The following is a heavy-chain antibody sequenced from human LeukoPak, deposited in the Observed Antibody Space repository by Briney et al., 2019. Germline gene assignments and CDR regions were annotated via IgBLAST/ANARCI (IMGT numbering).Heavy chain of an antibody. CDR1: GGTFYSYA. D-gene: IGHD4-17*01. V-gene: IGHV1-69*13. CDR2: SVPMFGTI. Sequence: SVKVSCKASGGTFYSYAINWVRQAPGQGLGWMGESVPMFGTINFAPKFQGRVTITADESTSTAYMELTSLKSEDTAVYYCARGTTVTTAVLVPNDAFDIWGQGTMVTVSS. CDR3: ARGTTVTTAVLVPNDAFDI. J-gene: IGHJ3*02.